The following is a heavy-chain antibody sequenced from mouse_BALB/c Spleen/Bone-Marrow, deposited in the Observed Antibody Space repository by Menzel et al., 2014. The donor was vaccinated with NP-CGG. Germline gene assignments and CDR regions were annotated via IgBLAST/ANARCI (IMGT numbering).Heavy chain of an antibody. V-gene: IGHV1S81*02. D-gene: IGHD2-3*01. CDR2: INPSNGGT. J-gene: IGHJ1*01. Sequence: QVQLQQSGAELVKPGASVKLSCKASGYTFPSYYMYWVKPRPGQGLEWIGEINPSNGGTNFNEKFKSKATLTVDKSSSTAYMQLSSLTSEDSAVYYCTRSDGYYVPHWYFDVWGAGTTVTVSS. CDR3: TRSDGYYVPHWYFDV. CDR1: GYTFPSYY.